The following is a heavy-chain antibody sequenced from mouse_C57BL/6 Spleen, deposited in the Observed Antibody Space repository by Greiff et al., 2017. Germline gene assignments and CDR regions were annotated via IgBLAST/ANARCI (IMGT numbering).Heavy chain of an antibody. Sequence: QVQLQQPGAELVKPGASVKLSCKASGYTFTSYWMHWVKQRPGQGLEWIGMIHPNSGSTNYNEKFKSKATLTLDKSSSTAYMQLSSLTSEDSAVYYCSRGASYSDYGAWFAYWGQGTLVTVSA. CDR1: GYTFTSYW. CDR3: SRGASYSDYGAWFAY. CDR2: IHPNSGST. D-gene: IGHD2-5*01. J-gene: IGHJ3*01. V-gene: IGHV1-64*01.